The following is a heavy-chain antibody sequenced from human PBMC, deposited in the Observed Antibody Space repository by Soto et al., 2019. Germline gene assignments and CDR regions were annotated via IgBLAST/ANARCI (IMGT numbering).Heavy chain of an antibody. CDR3: ATAPLGAKFDY. CDR1: GYTFTSYG. J-gene: IGHJ4*02. D-gene: IGHD1-26*01. Sequence: ASVKVSCKASGYTFTSYGISWGRQAPGQGLEWMGWISAYNGNTNYAQKLQGRVTMTTDTSTSTAYMELRSLRSDDTAVYYCATAPLGAKFDYWGQGPLVTVSS. CDR2: ISAYNGNT. V-gene: IGHV1-18*01.